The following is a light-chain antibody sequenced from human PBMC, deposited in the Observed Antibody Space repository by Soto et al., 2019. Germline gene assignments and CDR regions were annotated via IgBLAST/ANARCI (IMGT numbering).Light chain of an antibody. CDR2: EAN. CDR1: SDDVGSYNL. J-gene: IGLJ2*01. V-gene: IGLV2-23*02. Sequence: QSVLTQPGSVSGSPGQSITISCTGTSDDVGSYNLVSWYQHHPGKALKLVIYEANKRPSGVSNRFSGSKSGNTASLTISGLQAEDEADYYCCSYAGYSTFVVFGGGTQLTVL. CDR3: CSYAGYSTFVV.